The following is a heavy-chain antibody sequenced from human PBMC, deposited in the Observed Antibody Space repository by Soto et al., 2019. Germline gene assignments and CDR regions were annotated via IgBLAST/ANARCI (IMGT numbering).Heavy chain of an antibody. CDR2: ISYDGSNK. J-gene: IGHJ4*02. CDR1: GFTFSSYG. V-gene: IGHV3-30*18. D-gene: IGHD6-13*01. Sequence: QVQLVESGGGVVQPGRSLRLSCAASGFTFSSYGMHWVRQAPGKGLEWVAVISYDGSNKYYADSVKGRFTISRDNSKNTQYLQMNSLRAEDTAVYYCAKGLYSSSWYFDYWGQGTLVTVSS. CDR3: AKGLYSSSWYFDY.